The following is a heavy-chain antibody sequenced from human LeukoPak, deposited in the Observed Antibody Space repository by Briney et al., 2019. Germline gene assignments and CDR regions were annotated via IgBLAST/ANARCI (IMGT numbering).Heavy chain of an antibody. CDR1: GGTFSSYA. CDR2: IIPIFGTA. V-gene: IGHV1-69*05. Sequence: SVKVSCKXSGGTFSSYAISWVRQAPGQGLEWMGGIIPIFGTANYSQKFQGRVTITTDESTSTAYMELSSLRSEDTAVYYCACGGDFYYYMDVWGKGTTVTVSS. D-gene: IGHD2-21*01. CDR3: ACGGDFYYYMDV. J-gene: IGHJ6*03.